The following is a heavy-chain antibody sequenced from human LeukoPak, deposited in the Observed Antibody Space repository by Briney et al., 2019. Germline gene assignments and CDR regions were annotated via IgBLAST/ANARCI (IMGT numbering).Heavy chain of an antibody. CDR1: GGSISSDGYY. V-gene: IGHV4-31*03. CDR2: IYYSGTT. D-gene: IGHD2-15*01. Sequence: SETLSLTCTVSGGSISSDGYYWTWIRQPPGKGLEWIGYIYYSGTTYYNPSLESRVTLSVDTSKNQLSLMLSSVTAADTAVYYCARYRDSGGRLAFDIWGQGTMATVSS. J-gene: IGHJ3*02. CDR3: ARYRDSGGRLAFDI.